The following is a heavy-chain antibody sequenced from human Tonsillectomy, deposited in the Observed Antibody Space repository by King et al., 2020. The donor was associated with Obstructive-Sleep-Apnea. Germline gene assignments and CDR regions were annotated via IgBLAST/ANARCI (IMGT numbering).Heavy chain of an antibody. CDR2: IYYSGST. Sequence: QLQESGPGLVKPSETLSLTCTVSGASISSSTYYWGWNRQPPGKGLEWVGNIYYSGSTYYNPSLKSRVTISVDTSKNQFSLKLSSVTAADTAVYYCVRDTAGWYPRFDYWGQGTLVTVSS. CDR1: GASISSSTYY. D-gene: IGHD6-19*01. J-gene: IGHJ4*02. CDR3: VRDTAGWYPRFDY. V-gene: IGHV4-39*07.